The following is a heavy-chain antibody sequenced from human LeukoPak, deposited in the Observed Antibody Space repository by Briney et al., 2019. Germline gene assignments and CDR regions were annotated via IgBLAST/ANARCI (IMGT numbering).Heavy chain of an antibody. V-gene: IGHV3-23*01. Sequence: GGSLRLSCAASGFTFSNYAMNWVRQAPGKGLEWVSAISGSGDSTYFADSVKGRFAISRANSKKTLYLQMNTLRAEDTAVYYCVKDHDYYASGPIWGQGTMVTVSS. D-gene: IGHD3-10*01. CDR3: VKDHDYYASGPI. J-gene: IGHJ3*02. CDR2: ISGSGDST. CDR1: GFTFSNYA.